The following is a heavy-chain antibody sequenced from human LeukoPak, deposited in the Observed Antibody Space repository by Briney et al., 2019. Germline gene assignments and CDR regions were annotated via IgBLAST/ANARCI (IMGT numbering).Heavy chain of an antibody. Sequence: SQTLSLTCTVSAHSIIIDAYHWGWIRQPPGEGLQWIGSFSYSGSTYYNPSLKSRVTVSVDTSKNQFSLRLISVTDADTAVYYCAKSRSNSRTDFEYWGQGSLVTVSS. V-gene: IGHV4-39*01. J-gene: IGHJ4*02. CDR1: AHSIIIDAYH. CDR3: AKSRSNSRTDFEY. CDR2: FSYSGST. D-gene: IGHD1-26*01.